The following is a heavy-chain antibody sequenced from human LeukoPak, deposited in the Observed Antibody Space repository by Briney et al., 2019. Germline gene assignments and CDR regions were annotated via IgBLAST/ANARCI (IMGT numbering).Heavy chain of an antibody. V-gene: IGHV3-23*01. D-gene: IGHD1-26*01. Sequence: GGSLRLSCAASGFTFSSYAMSWVRQAPGKGLEWVSAISGSGGSTHYADSVKGRFTISRDNSKNTLYLQMNSLGAEDTAVYYCAKDPSSKPASRDYWGQGTLVTVSS. CDR2: ISGSGGST. CDR3: AKDPSSKPASRDY. J-gene: IGHJ4*02. CDR1: GFTFSSYA.